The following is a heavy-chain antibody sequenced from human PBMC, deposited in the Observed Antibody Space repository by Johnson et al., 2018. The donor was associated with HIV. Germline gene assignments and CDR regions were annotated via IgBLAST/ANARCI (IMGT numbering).Heavy chain of an antibody. J-gene: IGHJ3*02. Sequence: VQLVESGGGLVKPGGSLRLSCAASGFTVSSKYMSWVRQAPGKGLEWVSVIYSGGSTYYADSVKGRFTISRDNSKNTLYLQMNSLRAEDTAVYYCARDGQDRDDAFDIWGQGTMVTVSS. CDR3: ARDGQDRDDAFDI. CDR1: GFTVSSKY. D-gene: IGHD3-22*01. CDR2: IYSGGST. V-gene: IGHV3-53*01.